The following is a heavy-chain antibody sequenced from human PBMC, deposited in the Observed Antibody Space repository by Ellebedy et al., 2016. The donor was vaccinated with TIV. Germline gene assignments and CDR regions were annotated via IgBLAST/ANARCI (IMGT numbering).Heavy chain of an antibody. D-gene: IGHD5-24*01. Sequence: ASVKVSCKASGGTFSSYAISWVRQAPGQGLEWMGRIIPILGIANYAQKFQGRVTITADKSTSTAYMELSSLRSEDTAVYYCARRSMATPHGGPTRTKGGYYGMDVWGQGTTVTVSS. CDR3: ARRSMATPHGGPTRTKGGYYGMDV. CDR1: GGTFSSYA. V-gene: IGHV1-69*04. CDR2: IIPILGIA. J-gene: IGHJ6*02.